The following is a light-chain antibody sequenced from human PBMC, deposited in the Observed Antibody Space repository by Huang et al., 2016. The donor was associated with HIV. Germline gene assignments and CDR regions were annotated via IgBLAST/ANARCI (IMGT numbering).Light chain of an antibody. CDR1: QTFTSF. Sequence: DIQMTQSPSSLSASVGDRVTITCRESQTFTSFFNLYQNKLGKAPKLLIYAASSLQSGVPSRFIGSGSGTSFTLTINTLQPEDFATYYCQQSSSTPFTFGPGTRVDIK. CDR3: QQSSSTPFT. J-gene: IGKJ3*01. V-gene: IGKV1-39*01. CDR2: AAS.